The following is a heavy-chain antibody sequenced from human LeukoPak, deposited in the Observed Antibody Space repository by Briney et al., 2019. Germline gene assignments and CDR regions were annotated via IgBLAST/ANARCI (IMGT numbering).Heavy chain of an antibody. D-gene: IGHD1-26*01. CDR1: GFTFSNYA. V-gene: IGHV3-23*05. Sequence: EGSLRLSCAASGFTFSNYAMSWVRQAPGKGLEWVSTIKSSGSSTNYADSVKGRFTISRDNSKNTLFLQMNSPRAEDTAVYYCAMHSGSSRWHQFDYWGQGTLVTVSS. J-gene: IGHJ4*02. CDR3: AMHSGSSRWHQFDY. CDR2: IKSSGSST.